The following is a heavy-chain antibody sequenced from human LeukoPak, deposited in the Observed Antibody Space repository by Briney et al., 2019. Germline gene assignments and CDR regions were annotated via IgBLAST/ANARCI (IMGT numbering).Heavy chain of an antibody. V-gene: IGHV3-30*02. D-gene: IGHD3-9*01. CDR2: IRYDGSNK. CDR3: AKGVLRFFDWLGIDY. Sequence: PGGSLRLSCAASGFTFSSYGMHWVRQAPGKGLEWVAFIRYDGSNKYYADSEKGGFTISRDNSKNTLYLQMNSLRAEDTAVYYCAKGVLRFFDWLGIDYWGQGTLVTVSS. CDR1: GFTFSSYG. J-gene: IGHJ4*02.